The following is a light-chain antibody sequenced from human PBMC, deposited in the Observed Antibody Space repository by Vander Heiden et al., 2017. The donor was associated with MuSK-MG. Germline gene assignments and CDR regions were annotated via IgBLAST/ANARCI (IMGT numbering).Light chain of an antibody. CDR2: RVN. CDR3: SSYTPISTLV. V-gene: IGLV2-14*01. CDR1: SSDVGAYNY. J-gene: IGLJ3*02. Sequence: QSALTQPASVSGSPGQSITISCTRTSSDVGAYNYVSWYQQHPGKAPKLMIYRVNNRPSGVSDRFSGSKSGNTASLTISGLQGEDEADYYCSSYTPISTLVFGGGTKLTVL.